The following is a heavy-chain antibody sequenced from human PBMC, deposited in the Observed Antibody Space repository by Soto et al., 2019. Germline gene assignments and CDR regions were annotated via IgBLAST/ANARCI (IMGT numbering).Heavy chain of an antibody. CDR2: IYSSGSS. CDR1: GGSISNYY. V-gene: IGHV4-59*01. CDR3: ASDHPHSYGVYYFDY. Sequence: PSETLSLTCTVSGGSISNYYWSWIRQSPGKGLEWIGYIYSSGSSHYNPSLQNRVTISIDTSKNQVSLKVNSVTAADTAVYYCASDHPHSYGVYYFDYWGQATPVTVSS. D-gene: IGHD5-18*01. J-gene: IGHJ4*02.